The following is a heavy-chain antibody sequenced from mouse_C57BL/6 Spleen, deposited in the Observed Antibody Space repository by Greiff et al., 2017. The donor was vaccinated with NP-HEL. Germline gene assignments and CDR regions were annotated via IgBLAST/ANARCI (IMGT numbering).Heavy chain of an antibody. J-gene: IGHJ1*03. D-gene: IGHD1-1*01. Sequence: DVMLVESGGGLVKPGGSLKLSCAASGFTFSDYGMHWVRQAPEKGLEWVAYISSGSSTIYYADTVKGRFTISRDNAKNTLFLQMTSLRSEDTAMYYCARHYYYGSSYSWYFDVWGTGTTVTVSS. CDR1: GFTFSDYG. CDR2: ISSGSSTI. V-gene: IGHV5-17*01. CDR3: ARHYYYGSSYSWYFDV.